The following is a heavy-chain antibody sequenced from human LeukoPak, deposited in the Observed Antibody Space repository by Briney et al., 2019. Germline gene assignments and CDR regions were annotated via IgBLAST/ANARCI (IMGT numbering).Heavy chain of an antibody. V-gene: IGHV1-2*02. CDR1: GYTFTGYY. Sequence: ASVKVSCKASGYTFTGYYIHWVRQAPGQGLEWMGWINPNSGGTNYAQKFQGRVTMTRDTSISTAYIDLNRLRSDDTAVYYCARDNSCSSSSCGNSYMDVWGKGTTVTVSS. D-gene: IGHD2-15*01. CDR2: INPNSGGT. CDR3: ARDNSCSSSSCGNSYMDV. J-gene: IGHJ6*03.